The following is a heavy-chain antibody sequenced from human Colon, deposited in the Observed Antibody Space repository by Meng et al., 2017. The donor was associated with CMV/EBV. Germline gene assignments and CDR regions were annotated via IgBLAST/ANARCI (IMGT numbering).Heavy chain of an antibody. CDR2: VSPDGSKT. V-gene: IGHV3-30-3*01. J-gene: IGHJ6*02. CDR1: GFTFSSYA. Sequence: GESLKISCVASGFTFSSYAMHWVRQSPGKGLEWVAVVSPDGSKTYYTDSVKGRFTISRDNSKNTVYMEMNSLQGEDTAVYYCVKDRRMYFGVVSGLDVWGHGTTVTVSS. D-gene: IGHD3-3*01. CDR3: VKDRRMYFGVVSGLDV.